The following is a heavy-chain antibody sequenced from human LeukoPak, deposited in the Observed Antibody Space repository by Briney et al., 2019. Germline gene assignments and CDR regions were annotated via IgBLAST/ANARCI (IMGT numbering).Heavy chain of an antibody. CDR3: AKDPARGYSGYDLVYFDY. D-gene: IGHD5-12*01. Sequence: GRSLRLSCAASGFTFSSYAMSWVRQAPGKGLEWVSAISGSGGSTYYADSVKGRFTISRDNSKNTLYLQMNSLRAEDTAVYYCAKDPARGYSGYDLVYFDYWGQGTLVTVSS. J-gene: IGHJ4*02. V-gene: IGHV3-23*01. CDR1: GFTFSSYA. CDR2: ISGSGGST.